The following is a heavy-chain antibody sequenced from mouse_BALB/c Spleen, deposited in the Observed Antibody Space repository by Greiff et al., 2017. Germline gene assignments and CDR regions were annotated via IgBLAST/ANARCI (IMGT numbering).Heavy chain of an antibody. CDR2: IDPANGNT. V-gene: IGHV14-3*02. J-gene: IGHJ3*01. D-gene: IGHD1-1*01. CDR3: ARDYYGSSYPAWFAY. Sequence: EVKLEESGAELVKPGASVKLSCTASGFNIKDTYMHWVKQRPEQGLEWIGRIDPANGNTKYDPKFQGKATITADTSSNTAYLQLSSLTSEDTAVYYCARDYYGSSYPAWFAYWGQGTLVTVSA. CDR1: GFNIKDTY.